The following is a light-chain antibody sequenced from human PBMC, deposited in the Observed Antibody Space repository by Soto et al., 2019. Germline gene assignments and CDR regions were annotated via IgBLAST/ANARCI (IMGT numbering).Light chain of an antibody. CDR3: HQYSSSPRT. CDR1: QSVSSNF. Sequence: EIVLTQSPGTLSLSPGERVTLSCRASQSVSSNFLAWYQQKPGQAPRLLMYGASNRAAGIPDRFSGSGSGTDFTLTISRLEPEDFAVYYCHQYSSSPRTFGKGTKVEIK. CDR2: GAS. J-gene: IGKJ1*01. V-gene: IGKV3-20*01.